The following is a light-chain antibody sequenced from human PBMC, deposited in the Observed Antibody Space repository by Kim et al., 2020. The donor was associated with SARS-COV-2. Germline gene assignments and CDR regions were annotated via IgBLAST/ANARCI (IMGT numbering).Light chain of an antibody. CDR2: DTS. Sequence: LSPGERATLSCRASQSVNTYLAWYQQTPAQAPRLLIYDTSNRATGIPARFSGSGSGTDFTLTITSLEPEDFAVYYCQQRSGWPLTFGGGTKVEIK. CDR1: QSVNTY. V-gene: IGKV3-11*01. CDR3: QQRSGWPLT. J-gene: IGKJ4*01.